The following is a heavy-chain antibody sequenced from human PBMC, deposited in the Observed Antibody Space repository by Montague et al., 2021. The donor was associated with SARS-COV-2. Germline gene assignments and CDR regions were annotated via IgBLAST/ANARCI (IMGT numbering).Heavy chain of an antibody. J-gene: IGHJ5*02. CDR1: GGSISSSSYC. CDR2: IYYSGST. Sequence: SETLSLTCTVSGGSISSSSYCWGWIRQPPGKGLEGIGSIYYSGSTYYNPSLKSRVTISVDTSKNQFSLKLSSVTAADTAVYYCARQGDQLLLEYWFDPWGQGTLVTVSS. CDR3: ARQGDQLLLEYWFDP. V-gene: IGHV4-39*01. D-gene: IGHD2-2*01.